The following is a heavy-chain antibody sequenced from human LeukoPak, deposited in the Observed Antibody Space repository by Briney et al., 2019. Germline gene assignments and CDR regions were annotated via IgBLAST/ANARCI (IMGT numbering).Heavy chain of an antibody. D-gene: IGHD1-26*01. Sequence: SSVKVSCTASESTFTDYYMHWVRQAPGQGLEWMGWINPNSGDTNNAQKFQGRVTMTRDPSISTAYMALTRLRSDGTAVYYCARDAWLVGTTNLYYFDYWGQGALVTVSS. J-gene: IGHJ4*02. CDR3: ARDAWLVGTTNLYYFDY. CDR1: ESTFTDYY. CDR2: INPNSGDT. V-gene: IGHV1-2*02.